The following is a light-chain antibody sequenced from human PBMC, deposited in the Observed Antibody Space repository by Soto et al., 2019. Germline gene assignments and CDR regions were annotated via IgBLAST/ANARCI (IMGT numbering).Light chain of an antibody. CDR3: QQYNNWTPYT. CDR1: QSVSSN. J-gene: IGKJ2*01. Sequence: EIVMTQSPATLSVSPGERATLSCRASQSVSSNLAWYQQKPGQAPRLLIHGASTRATSIPARFSGSGSGTEFTLTISSLQSEDFAVYYCQQYNNWTPYTFGQGTKLEIK. CDR2: GAS. V-gene: IGKV3-15*01.